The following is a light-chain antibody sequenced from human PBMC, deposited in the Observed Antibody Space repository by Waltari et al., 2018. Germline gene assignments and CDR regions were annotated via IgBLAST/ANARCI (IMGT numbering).Light chain of an antibody. CDR1: TSNIGSNY. CDR3: AVWDDSLSGWV. V-gene: IGLV1-47*01. CDR2: RNN. Sequence: HSVLTPPPSASGTPGQSVIIFCSGRTSNIGSNYLSWYQHLPGTAPKVLIYRNNQRPSGVPDRFSGSKSDTSASLAISGLRSEDDAHYYCAVWDDSLSGWVFGGGTKVTVL. J-gene: IGLJ3*02.